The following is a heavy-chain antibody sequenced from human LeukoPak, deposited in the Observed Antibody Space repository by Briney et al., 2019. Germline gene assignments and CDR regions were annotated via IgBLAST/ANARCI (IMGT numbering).Heavy chain of an antibody. J-gene: IGHJ4*02. CDR1: GFTFSSYA. D-gene: IGHD3-16*01. V-gene: IGHV3-23*01. Sequence: YPGGPLRFSCAASGFTFSSYAMSWVRQAPGKGLEWVSAISGSGGSTYHADSVKGRFTISRDNSKNTLYLQMNSLRAEDTAVYYCAKRGGGGFDYWGQGTLVTVSS. CDR2: ISGSGGST. CDR3: AKRGGGGFDY.